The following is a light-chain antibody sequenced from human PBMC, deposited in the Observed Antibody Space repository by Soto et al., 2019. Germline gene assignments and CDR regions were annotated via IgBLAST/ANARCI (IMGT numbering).Light chain of an antibody. CDR2: DAS. CDR1: QSVSSSY. CDR3: QQYGSSPPT. V-gene: IGKV3-20*01. J-gene: IGKJ1*01. Sequence: IVLTQSRWTLSLSHGERVSLSCRASQSVSSSYLAWYQQIPGQAPRLLINDASRRATGIPDRFSGSGSGTDFTLTISRLEPEDFAVYYCQQYGSSPPTFGQGTKVDI.